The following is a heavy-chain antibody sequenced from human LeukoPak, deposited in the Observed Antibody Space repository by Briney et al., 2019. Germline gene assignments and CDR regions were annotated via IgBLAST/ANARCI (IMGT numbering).Heavy chain of an antibody. Sequence: ASVKVSCKASGGTFISYAISWVRQAPGQGLEWMGRIIPIFGTANYAQKFQGRVTITTDESTSTAYMELSRLRSEDTAVYYCARDRYYDSSGYYYVEDWFDPWGQGTLVTVSS. CDR1: GGTFISYA. J-gene: IGHJ5*02. V-gene: IGHV1-69*05. CDR3: ARDRYYDSSGYYYVEDWFDP. CDR2: IIPIFGTA. D-gene: IGHD3-22*01.